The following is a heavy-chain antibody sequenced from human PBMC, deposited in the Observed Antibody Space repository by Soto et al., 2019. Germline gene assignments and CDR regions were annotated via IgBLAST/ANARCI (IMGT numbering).Heavy chain of an antibody. J-gene: IGHJ3*02. D-gene: IGHD4-17*01. CDR2: ISAYNGNT. CDR1: GYTVTIYG. Sequence: GASVKVACKASGYTVTIYGVGWVRQAPGQGLEWMGWISAYNGNTNYAQKLQGRVTMTTDTSTSTAYMELRSLRSDDTAVYYCAREIWSTDDAFDIWGQGTMVTVSS. V-gene: IGHV1-18*01. CDR3: AREIWSTDDAFDI.